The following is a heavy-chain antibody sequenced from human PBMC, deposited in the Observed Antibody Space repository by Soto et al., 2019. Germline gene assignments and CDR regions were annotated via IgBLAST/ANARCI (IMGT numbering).Heavy chain of an antibody. Sequence: QVQLVESGGGVVQPGRSLRLSCAASGFSFSMSPMHWVRQAPGKGPEWVALISYDGTNKFYADSVKGRFTISRDNSKSTLYLHVDSLRPEDAAVYYCARDPKTTGGQHWAFNYFDSWGQGTLVTVSS. CDR1: GFSFSMSP. CDR3: ARDPKTTGGQHWAFNYFDS. J-gene: IGHJ4*02. CDR2: ISYDGTNK. V-gene: IGHV3-30-3*01. D-gene: IGHD2-8*02.